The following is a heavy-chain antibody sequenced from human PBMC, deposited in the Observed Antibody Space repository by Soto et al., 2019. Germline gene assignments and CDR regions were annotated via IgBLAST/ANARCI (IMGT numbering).Heavy chain of an antibody. Sequence: EVQLVETGGGLIQPGGSLSLSCEGSGFTVSSKFMNWVRPTPGKGLEWVSVIYVGDNTYYADSVKGRFTISRDNAENTVYLQMNSLRAEDTAVYYCARDGSRTSRRPIWYFDLWGRGTLVTVSS. V-gene: IGHV3-53*02. CDR3: ARDGSRTSRRPIWYFDL. CDR2: IYVGDNT. CDR1: GFTVSSKF. D-gene: IGHD6-13*01. J-gene: IGHJ2*01.